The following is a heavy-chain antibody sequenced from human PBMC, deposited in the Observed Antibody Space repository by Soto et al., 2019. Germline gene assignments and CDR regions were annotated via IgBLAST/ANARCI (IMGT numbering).Heavy chain of an antibody. J-gene: IGHJ4*02. CDR3: AKDGSHHFDY. Sequence: QVQLVESGGGVVQPGRSLRLSCTASGFTFSYYAIQWVRQAPGKGLEWVAVISYDGSNKYYADSLKGRFTISRDNSENTVYLQMNRLSDDDKAVDYCAKDGSHHFDYWGQGTLVTVSS. V-gene: IGHV3-30*18. CDR2: ISYDGSNK. D-gene: IGHD1-26*01. CDR1: GFTFSYYA.